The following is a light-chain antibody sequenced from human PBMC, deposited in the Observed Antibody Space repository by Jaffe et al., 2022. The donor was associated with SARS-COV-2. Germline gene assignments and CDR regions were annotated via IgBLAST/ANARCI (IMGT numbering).Light chain of an antibody. J-gene: IGKJ5*01. Sequence: EIVMTQSPDTLSVSPGERATLSCRASQSVSSKLAWYQQKPGQAPRLLIYGASTRATGIPARFSGSGSGTEFTLTISSLQSEDFAVYYCQQYSNWPPITFGQGTRLELK. CDR2: GAS. CDR3: QQYSNWPPIT. CDR1: QSVSSK. V-gene: IGKV3-15*01.